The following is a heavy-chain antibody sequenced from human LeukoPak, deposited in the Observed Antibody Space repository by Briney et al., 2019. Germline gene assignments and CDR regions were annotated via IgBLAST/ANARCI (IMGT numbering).Heavy chain of an antibody. CDR1: GFTFTGHS. CDR2: ISSSSSYI. Sequence: GRSLRLSCVASGFTFTGHSMHWVRQAPGKGLEWVSAISSSSSYIYYADSVKGRFTISRHNAKRSLYLQMNSLRAEDTAVYYCARDLGGYGDYGTNFDYWGQGTLVTVSS. V-gene: IGHV3-21*01. D-gene: IGHD4-17*01. CDR3: ARDLGGYGDYGTNFDY. J-gene: IGHJ4*02.